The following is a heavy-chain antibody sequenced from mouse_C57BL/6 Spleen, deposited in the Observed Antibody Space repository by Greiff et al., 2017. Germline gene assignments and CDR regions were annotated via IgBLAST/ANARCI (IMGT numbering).Heavy chain of an antibody. J-gene: IGHJ3*01. D-gene: IGHD2-2*01. CDR2: INYDGSST. V-gene: IGHV5-16*01. CDR1: GFTFSDYY. CDR3: ASDNGYHSWFAY. Sequence: EVMLVESEGGLVQPGSSMKLSCTASGFTFSDYYMAWVRQVPEKGLEWVANINYDGSSTYYLDSLKSRFIISRENAKNILYLQMLSLKSEDTATYYCASDNGYHSWFAYWGQGTLVTVSA.